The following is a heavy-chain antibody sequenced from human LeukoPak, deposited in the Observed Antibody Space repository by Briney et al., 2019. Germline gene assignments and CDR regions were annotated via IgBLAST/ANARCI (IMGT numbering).Heavy chain of an antibody. CDR1: GYTFTSYD. D-gene: IGHD2-15*01. Sequence: GASVKVSCKASGYTFTSYDINWVRQATGQGLEWMGWMNPNSGNTGYAQKFQGRVTITADKSTSTAYMELSSLRSEDTAVYYCARALYCSGGSCYYYFDYWGQGTLVTVSS. CDR3: ARALYCSGGSCYYYFDY. V-gene: IGHV1-8*03. J-gene: IGHJ4*02. CDR2: MNPNSGNT.